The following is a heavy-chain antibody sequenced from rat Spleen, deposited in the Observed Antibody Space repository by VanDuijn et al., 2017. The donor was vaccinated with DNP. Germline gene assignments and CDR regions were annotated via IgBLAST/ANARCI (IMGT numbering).Heavy chain of an antibody. CDR3: ATHGDYYDGSYYPFNWYFDF. D-gene: IGHD1-12*02. CDR2: ISPSGGST. Sequence: EVQLVESGGGLVQPGRSLKLSCAASGFTFSNYDMAWVRQAPTKGLEWVASISPSGGSTYYRDSMKGRFTISRDNAKSTLYLQMDSLRSEDTATYYCATHGDYYDGSYYPFNWYFDFWGPGTMVTVSS. V-gene: IGHV5-19*01. CDR1: GFTFSNYD. J-gene: IGHJ1*01.